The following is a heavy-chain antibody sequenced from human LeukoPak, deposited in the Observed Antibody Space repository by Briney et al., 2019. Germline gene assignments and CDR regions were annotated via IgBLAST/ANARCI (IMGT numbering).Heavy chain of an antibody. D-gene: IGHD6-13*01. V-gene: IGHV4-34*01. Sequence: SETLSLTCAVYGGSFSGYYWSWIRQPPGKGLEWIGEINHSGSTNYNPSLKSRVTISVDTSKNQFSLKLSSVTAADTAVYYCARHSTSWYFDQWGQGTLVTVSS. CDR1: GGSFSGYY. CDR3: ARHSTSWYFDQ. J-gene: IGHJ4*02. CDR2: INHSGST.